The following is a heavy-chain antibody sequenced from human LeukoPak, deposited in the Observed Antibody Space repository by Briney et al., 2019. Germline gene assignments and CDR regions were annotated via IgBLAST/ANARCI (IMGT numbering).Heavy chain of an antibody. Sequence: KPSETLSLTCTVSGGSISSYYWSWIRQPPGKGLEWIGYIYYSGSTNYNPSLKSRVTISVDTSKNQFSLKPSSVTAADTAVYYCARDRGATHNAFDIWGQGTMVTVSS. CDR3: ARDRGATHNAFDI. D-gene: IGHD5-12*01. J-gene: IGHJ3*02. CDR2: IYYSGST. CDR1: GGSISSYY. V-gene: IGHV4-59*12.